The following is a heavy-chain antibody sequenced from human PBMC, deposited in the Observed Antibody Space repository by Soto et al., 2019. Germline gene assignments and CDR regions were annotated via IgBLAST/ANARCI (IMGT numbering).Heavy chain of an antibody. CDR2: IISMFGTP. V-gene: IGHV1-69*12. CDR1: GATFSISV. D-gene: IGHD5-12*01. CDR3: ARDLGGGYEPGDY. Sequence: QVQLVQSGAELKKPRSSVKVSCRASGATFSISVFNWVRQAPGQGLEWMGGIISMFGTPNYSQKFQGRVTISADDSTSTGYMELNNLRSDDTAIYYCARDLGGGYEPGDYWGQGTQVTVSS. J-gene: IGHJ4*02.